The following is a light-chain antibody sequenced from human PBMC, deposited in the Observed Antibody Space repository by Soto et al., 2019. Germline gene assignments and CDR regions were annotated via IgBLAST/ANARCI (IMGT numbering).Light chain of an antibody. V-gene: IGKV3-15*01. CDR3: QQYNDWPRT. CDR1: QSVNSN. J-gene: IGKJ1*01. Sequence: EIVMTQSPGTLSVSPGERATLSCRASQSVNSNLAWYQQTPGQAPRLLIHGASTRATGIPARFSGSGSGTEFTLTISSLQSEDFAFYYCQQYNDWPRTFGQGTKVDIK. CDR2: GAS.